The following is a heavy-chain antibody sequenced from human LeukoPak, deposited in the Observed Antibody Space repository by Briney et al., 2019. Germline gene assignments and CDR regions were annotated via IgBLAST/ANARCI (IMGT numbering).Heavy chain of an antibody. Sequence: PGGSLRLSCAASGFTFSSYAMSWVRQAPGKGLEWVSVIYSGGSTYYADSVKGRFTISRDNSKNTLYLQMNSPRAEDTAVYYCARGRGYDSWYFDYWGQGTLVTVSS. V-gene: IGHV3-66*01. CDR3: ARGRGYDSWYFDY. D-gene: IGHD5-12*01. CDR1: GFTFSSYA. CDR2: IYSGGST. J-gene: IGHJ4*02.